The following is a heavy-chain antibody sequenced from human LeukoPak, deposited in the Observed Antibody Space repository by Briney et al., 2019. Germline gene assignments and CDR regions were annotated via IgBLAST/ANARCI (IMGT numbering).Heavy chain of an antibody. D-gene: IGHD1-14*01. CDR3: ARGKSRGNHIDY. Sequence: PSETLSLTCTVSGYSISSDYYWGWIRQPPGKGLEWIGSIYDSESTYYNPSLKTRVTISVDTSKNQFSLKLRSVTAADTALYYCARGKSRGNHIDYWGQGTLVTVSS. V-gene: IGHV4-38-2*02. CDR1: GYSISSDYY. CDR2: IYDSEST. J-gene: IGHJ4*02.